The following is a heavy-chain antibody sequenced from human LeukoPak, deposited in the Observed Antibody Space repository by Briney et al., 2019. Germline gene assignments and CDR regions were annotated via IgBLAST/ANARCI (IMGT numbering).Heavy chain of an antibody. J-gene: IGHJ6*02. V-gene: IGHV3-30*04. Sequence: GGSLRLSCAASGFTFSSYAMHWVRQAPGKGLEWVAVISYDGSNKYYADSVKGRFTISRDNSKNTLYLQMNSLRAEDTAVYYCASIRTLSGSGWYSGYYDYYGMDVWGQGTTVTVSS. CDR3: ASIRTLSGSGWYSGYYDYYGMDV. CDR2: ISYDGSNK. CDR1: GFTFSSYA. D-gene: IGHD6-19*01.